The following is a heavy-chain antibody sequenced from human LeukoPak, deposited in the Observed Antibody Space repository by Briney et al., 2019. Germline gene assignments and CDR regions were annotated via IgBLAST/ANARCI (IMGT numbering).Heavy chain of an antibody. V-gene: IGHV3-23*01. Sequence: PGGSLRLSCVGSGFTFSSYAVSWVRQAPGKGLEWVSSISGSGGSTYYADSVKGRFTMSRDNSKNMLSLQMNSHRAEDTAIYYCAKTDSSNYYYTYFNNWGQGTLVTVSS. CDR3: AKTDSSNYYYTYFNN. CDR1: GFTFSSYA. J-gene: IGHJ4*02. D-gene: IGHD3-22*01. CDR2: ISGSGGST.